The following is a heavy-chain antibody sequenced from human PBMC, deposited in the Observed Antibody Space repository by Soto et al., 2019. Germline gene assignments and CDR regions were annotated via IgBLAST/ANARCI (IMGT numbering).Heavy chain of an antibody. V-gene: IGHV1-18*04. CDR3: ASYGCNSGRYYGMDV. Sequence: ASVKVSCKASGDPFPSYGIVWVRQAPGQGLEWMGWIIPYSGEKRYEEKFQDRVTLTTDTSTKTAYMGLRNLKSDDTAVYWCASYGCNSGRYYGMDVWGQGTTVTVS. D-gene: IGHD4-17*01. J-gene: IGHJ6*02. CDR2: IIPYSGEK. CDR1: GDPFPSYG.